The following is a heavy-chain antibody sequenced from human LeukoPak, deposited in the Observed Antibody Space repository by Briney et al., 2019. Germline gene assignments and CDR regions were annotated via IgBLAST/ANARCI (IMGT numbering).Heavy chain of an antibody. Sequence: SETLSLTCTVSGGSTSSTNYYWGCIRQPPGKGLEWIGSFYYSGSTYYNPSLKSRVTISVDRSMNQFYLRMSSVTAADTAVYYCARLNYDSGGYYGVPNWFDPWGPGTLVTVSS. CDR2: FYYSGST. V-gene: IGHV4-39*01. CDR3: ARLNYDSGGYYGVPNWFDP. CDR1: GGSTSSTNYY. D-gene: IGHD3-22*01. J-gene: IGHJ5*02.